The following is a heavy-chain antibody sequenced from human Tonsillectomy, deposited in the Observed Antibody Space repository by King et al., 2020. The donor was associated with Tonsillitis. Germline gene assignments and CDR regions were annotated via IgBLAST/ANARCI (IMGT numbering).Heavy chain of an antibody. Sequence: LQLQESGPGLVKPSETLSLTCTVSGGSISSYYWSWIRQPPGKGLEWVGYFYHSGSTSYNPSLKSRVTITVDTSKNQFSLKRSSVSAADTAVYYCARGVNDYVWGSYRYDYWGQGTLVTVSS. CDR3: ARGVNDYVWGSYRYDY. V-gene: IGHV4-59*01. CDR2: FYHSGST. D-gene: IGHD3-16*02. CDR1: GGSISSYY. J-gene: IGHJ4*02.